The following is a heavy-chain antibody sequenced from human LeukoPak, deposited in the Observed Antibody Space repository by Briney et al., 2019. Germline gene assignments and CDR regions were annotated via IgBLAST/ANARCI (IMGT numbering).Heavy chain of an antibody. Sequence: PGGSLRLSCAASGLTFSNAWMSWVRHAPGKGLEWVSVIYSGGSTYYADSVKGRFTISRDNSENTLYLQMNSLRAEDTAVYYCARDRVTMIRGVTIYYYYYGMDVWGQGTTVTVSS. D-gene: IGHD3-10*01. CDR2: IYSGGST. V-gene: IGHV3-53*01. J-gene: IGHJ6*02. CDR3: ARDRVTMIRGVTIYYYYYGMDV. CDR1: GLTFSNAW.